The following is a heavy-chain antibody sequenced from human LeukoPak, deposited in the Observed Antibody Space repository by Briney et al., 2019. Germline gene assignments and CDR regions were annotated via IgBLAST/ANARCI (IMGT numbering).Heavy chain of an antibody. CDR3: ARDWSVPAATYYYYGMDV. V-gene: IGHV1-69*06. Sequence: SVKVSCKASGGTFSSYAISWVRQAPGQGLEWMGGIIPIFGTANYAQKFQGRVTITADKSTSTAYMELSSLSSEDTAVYYCARDWSVPAATYYYYGMDVWGKGTTVTVSS. CDR1: GGTFSSYA. CDR2: IIPIFGTA. J-gene: IGHJ6*04. D-gene: IGHD2-2*01.